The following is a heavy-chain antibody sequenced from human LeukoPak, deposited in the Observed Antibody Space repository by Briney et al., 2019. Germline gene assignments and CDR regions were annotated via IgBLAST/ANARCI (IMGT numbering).Heavy chain of an antibody. J-gene: IGHJ4*02. V-gene: IGHV1-2*02. CDR2: INPNSGGT. CDR1: GYTFTGYY. CDR3: ARDEGYSYGYEGGYFDY. D-gene: IGHD5-18*01. Sequence: ASVKVSCKASGYTFTGYYMHWVRQAPGQGLEWMGWINPNSGGTNYAQKFQGRVTMTRDTSISTAYMELSRLRSEDTAVYYCARDEGYSYGYEGGYFDYWGQGTLVTVSS.